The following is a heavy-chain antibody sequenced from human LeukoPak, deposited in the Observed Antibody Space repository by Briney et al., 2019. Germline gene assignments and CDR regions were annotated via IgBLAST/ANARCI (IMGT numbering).Heavy chain of an antibody. CDR2: IYHSGST. Sequence: PSGTLSLTCAVSGGSISSSNWWSWVRQPPGKGLEWIGEIYHSGSTNYDPSLKSRVTISVDKSKNQFSLKLSSVTAADTAVYYCASYYYDSSGYRYWGQGTLVTVSS. J-gene: IGHJ4*02. CDR1: GGSISSSNW. CDR3: ASYYYDSSGYRY. V-gene: IGHV4-4*02. D-gene: IGHD3-22*01.